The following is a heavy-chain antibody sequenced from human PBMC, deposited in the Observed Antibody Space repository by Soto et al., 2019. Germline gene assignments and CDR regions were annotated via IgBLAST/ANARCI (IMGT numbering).Heavy chain of an antibody. CDR3: ARGAGFSYASTWFDI. V-gene: IGHV4-61*03. D-gene: IGHD5-18*01. CDR1: GASVSSGTYY. Sequence: PSETLSLTCTVFGASVSSGTYYWSWIRQAPGKGLEWVGHIYYTGNTNYNPSLNNRVTISVDTSKNHFSLQLTSVTAADTAVYYCARGAGFSYASTWFDIWGQGTLVTVSS. CDR2: IYYTGNT. J-gene: IGHJ5*02.